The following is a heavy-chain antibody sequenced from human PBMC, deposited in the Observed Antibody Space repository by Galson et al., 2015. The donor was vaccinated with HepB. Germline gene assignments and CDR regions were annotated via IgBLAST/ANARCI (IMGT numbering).Heavy chain of an antibody. D-gene: IGHD5-24*01. V-gene: IGHV3-30-3*02. Sequence: SLRLSCAASGFTFSDYGLHWVRQVPGKGLEWLAVISEDGGRKYYAETVKGRVSISRDNSKNRLFLEMDSLRLDDTAVYFCVKDRERWQQVYDKWGQGTLVTVSS. J-gene: IGHJ4*02. CDR2: ISEDGGRK. CDR3: VKDRERWQQVYDK. CDR1: GFTFSDYG.